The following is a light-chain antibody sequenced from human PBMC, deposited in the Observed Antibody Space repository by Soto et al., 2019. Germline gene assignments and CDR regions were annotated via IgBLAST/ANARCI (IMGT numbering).Light chain of an antibody. V-gene: IGKV3-15*01. Sequence: EIVMTQSPATLSVSPGERATLSCRASQSVSSNLAWYQQKPGQAPRLLIFGASTRATGIPARFSGSWSGTEFTLTISSLQSEAFAVYYCQQYNTWPPITFGPGTRLDIK. CDR1: QSVSSN. CDR3: QQYNTWPPIT. CDR2: GAS. J-gene: IGKJ5*01.